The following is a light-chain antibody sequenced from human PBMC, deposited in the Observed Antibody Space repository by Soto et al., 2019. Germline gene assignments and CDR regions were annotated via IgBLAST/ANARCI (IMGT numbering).Light chain of an antibody. CDR3: SSDSSVNTVI. J-gene: IGLJ2*01. CDR2: DVS. CDR1: SSDLGYNY. V-gene: IGLV2-14*03. Sequence: QSALTQPASVSGSPGQSITISCIGTSSDLGYNYVYCYQQHTGKAPKLMIYDVSNRGSGVSDRCSASKSGNAASLTISGLQADDEAYYYCSSDSSVNTVIFGGGTKLTVL.